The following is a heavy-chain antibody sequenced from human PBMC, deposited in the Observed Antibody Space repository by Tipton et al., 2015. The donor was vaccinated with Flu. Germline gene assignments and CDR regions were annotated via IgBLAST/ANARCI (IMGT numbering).Heavy chain of an antibody. V-gene: IGHV4-61*02. CDR3: ARRDYSNYVSDPKSCVDP. J-gene: IGHJ5*02. D-gene: IGHD4-11*01. Sequence: TLSLTCTVSGGSISSGSYYWSWIRQPAGKGLEWIGRIYTSGSTNYNPSLKSRVTISVDTSKNQFSLKMRSVTAADMAVYYCARRDYSNYVSDPKSCVDPWGQGILVTVSS. CDR2: IYTSGST. CDR1: GGSISSGSYY.